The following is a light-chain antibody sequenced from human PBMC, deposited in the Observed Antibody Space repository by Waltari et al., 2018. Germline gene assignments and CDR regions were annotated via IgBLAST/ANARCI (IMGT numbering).Light chain of an antibody. CDR1: QDIRNY. V-gene: IGKV1-27*01. CDR3: QKYDSVPWT. J-gene: IGKJ1*01. CDR2: AAS. Sequence: DIQMTQSPSSLSASVGDRFTITCRATQDIRNYLAWYQQKPGKVPKLLISAASTLQSGVPSRFSGRESGTDFTLTISSLQPEDVGTYYCQKYDSVPWTFGQGTKVEIK.